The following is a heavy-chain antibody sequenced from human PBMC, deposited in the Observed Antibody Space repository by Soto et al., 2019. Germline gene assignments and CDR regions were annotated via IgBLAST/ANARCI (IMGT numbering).Heavy chain of an antibody. D-gene: IGHD3-3*01. Sequence: GGSLRLSCAASGFTVSDNYMTWVRQAPGKGLEWVSIIYSGSNTYHADSVKGRFTISRDISKNTVHLQMNSLRAEDTAVYYCVRALWNGYPAFFDCWGQGTLVTVSS. J-gene: IGHJ4*02. CDR2: IYSGSNT. CDR1: GFTVSDNY. V-gene: IGHV3-53*01. CDR3: VRALWNGYPAFFDC.